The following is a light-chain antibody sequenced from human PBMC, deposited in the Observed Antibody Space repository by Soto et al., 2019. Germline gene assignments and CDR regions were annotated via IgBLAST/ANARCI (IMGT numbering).Light chain of an antibody. Sequence: DIQMTQSPSTLSASVGDSVTITCRASQSISSWLAWYQQEPGKAPKLLIYKASSLESGVPSRFSGSGYGTEFTLTISSLQPDDFATYYCQQYNSYWTFGQGTKVEIK. CDR2: KAS. CDR3: QQYNSYWT. J-gene: IGKJ1*01. CDR1: QSISSW. V-gene: IGKV1-5*03.